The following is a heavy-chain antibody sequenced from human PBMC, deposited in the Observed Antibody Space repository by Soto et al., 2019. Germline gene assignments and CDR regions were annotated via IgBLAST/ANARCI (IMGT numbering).Heavy chain of an antibody. V-gene: IGHV1-2*02. D-gene: IGHD3-3*01. J-gene: IGHJ2*01. CDR3: ARVRESFSRLWYFDL. Sequence: ASVKVSCKASGYTFTGYYMHWVRQAPGQGLEWMGWINPSSGGTNYAQKFQGRVTMTRDTSISTAYMELSRLRSDDTAVYYCARVRESFSRLWYFDLWGRGTLVTVSS. CDR1: GYTFTGYY. CDR2: INPSSGGT.